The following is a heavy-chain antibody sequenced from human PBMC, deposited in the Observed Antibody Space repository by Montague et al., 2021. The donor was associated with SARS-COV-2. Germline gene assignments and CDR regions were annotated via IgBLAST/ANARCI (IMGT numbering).Heavy chain of an antibody. J-gene: IGHJ6*02. CDR2: IYTSGRT. CDR3: ARDSRTSGWGYWYHGLAV. CDR1: GGSINSYY. D-gene: IGHD6-19*01. Sequence: SETLSLTCGVSGGSINSYYWSWIRHPAGKGLELIGRIYTSGRTNHCPSLNSRVTISVDTSRNHHSLKLSSVTATDTAVYYCARDSRTSGWGYWYHGLAVWGQGTTVIVSS. V-gene: IGHV4-4*07.